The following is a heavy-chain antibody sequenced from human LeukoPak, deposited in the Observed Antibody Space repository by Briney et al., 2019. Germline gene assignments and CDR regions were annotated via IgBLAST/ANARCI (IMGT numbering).Heavy chain of an antibody. CDR3: ARELGLWFGPRNIRWFDP. Sequence: ASVKVSCKASGYTFTSYDINWVRQATGQGLEWMGWMKPNSGNTGYAQKFQGRVTITRNTSISTAYMELSRLRSDDTAVYYCARELGLWFGPRNIRWFDPWGQGTLVTVSS. D-gene: IGHD3-10*01. CDR2: MKPNSGNT. V-gene: IGHV1-8*03. CDR1: GYTFTSYD. J-gene: IGHJ5*02.